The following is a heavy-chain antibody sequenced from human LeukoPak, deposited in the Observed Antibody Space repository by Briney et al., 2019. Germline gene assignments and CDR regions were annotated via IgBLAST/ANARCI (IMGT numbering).Heavy chain of an antibody. D-gene: IGHD6-13*01. J-gene: IGHJ4*02. CDR2: IWYDGSNK. CDR1: GFTFTSYG. Sequence: GGSLRLSCAASGFTFTSYGMHWVRQAPGKGLEWVAVIWYDGSNKYYADSVKGRFTISRDNSKNTLYLQMNSLRAEDTAVYYCARDPIAAVRFDYWGQGTLVTISS. V-gene: IGHV3-33*08. CDR3: ARDPIAAVRFDY.